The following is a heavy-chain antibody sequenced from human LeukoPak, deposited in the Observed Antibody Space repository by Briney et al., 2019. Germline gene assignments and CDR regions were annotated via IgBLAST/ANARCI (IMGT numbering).Heavy chain of an antibody. V-gene: IGHV3-7*01. D-gene: IGHD4-17*01. Sequence: GGSLRLSCAASGFTFSSYWMSWVRQAPGKGLEWVANIKQDGSEKYYVDSVKGRFTISRDNAKNSLYLRMNSLRAEDTAVYYCARARTLYGDYKYYFDYWGQGTLVTVSS. CDR1: GFTFSSYW. CDR2: IKQDGSEK. CDR3: ARARTLYGDYKYYFDY. J-gene: IGHJ4*02.